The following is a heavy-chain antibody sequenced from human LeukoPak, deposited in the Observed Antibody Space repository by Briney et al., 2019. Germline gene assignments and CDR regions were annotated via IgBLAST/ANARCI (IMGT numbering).Heavy chain of an antibody. CDR2: IYYSGST. CDR1: GGSVSSGSYY. CDR3: ARAPGIVGTTPFGNY. J-gene: IGHJ4*02. V-gene: IGHV4-61*03. Sequence: SEALSLTCSVFGGSVSSGSYYWSWIRQSPGKGLEWIGCIYYSGSTSYNPSLRGRVAMSIDTSKNHFSLRLISVTAADTAIYYCARAPGIVGTTPFGNYWGRGTLVTVSS. D-gene: IGHD1-26*01.